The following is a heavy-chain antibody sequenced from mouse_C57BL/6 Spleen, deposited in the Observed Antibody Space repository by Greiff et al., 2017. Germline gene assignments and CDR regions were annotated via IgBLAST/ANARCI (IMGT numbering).Heavy chain of an antibody. V-gene: IGHV1-52*01. CDR1: GYTFTSYW. D-gene: IGHD2-4*01. CDR3: AREELRAILYYCAMDY. Sequence: VQLQQPGAELVRPGSSVKLSCKASGYTFTSYWMHWVKQRPIQGLEWIGNIDPSDSYTHYNQKFKDKATLTVDTSSSTAYMQLSSLTSEDSAVYYGAREELRAILYYCAMDYWGQGTSVTVSS. CDR2: IDPSDSYT. J-gene: IGHJ4*01.